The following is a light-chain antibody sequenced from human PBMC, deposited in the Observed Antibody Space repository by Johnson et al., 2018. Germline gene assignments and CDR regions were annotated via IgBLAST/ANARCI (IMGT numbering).Light chain of an antibody. Sequence: QSVLTQPPSVSAAPGQKVTISCSGSSSNIGNNYVSWYQQLPGTAPKLLIYENNNRPSGITDRFSGAKSGPSATLGITGLQTGDEAVYYCGTWDGSLSAVNVCGTGRKVTVL. J-gene: IGLJ1*01. V-gene: IGLV1-51*02. CDR3: GTWDGSLSAVNV. CDR2: ENN. CDR1: SSNIGNNY.